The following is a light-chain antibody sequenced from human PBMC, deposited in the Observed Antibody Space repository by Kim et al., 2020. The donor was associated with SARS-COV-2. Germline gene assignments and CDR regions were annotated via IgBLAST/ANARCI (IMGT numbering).Light chain of an antibody. CDR3: QKYDNWTTYT. CDR2: GAS. J-gene: IGKJ2*01. V-gene: IGKV3-15*01. CDR1: QSVNSN. Sequence: EIVMTQSPATLSVSPRERATLSCRASQSVNSNLAWYQQKPGQAPRLLIYGASTRATDIPARFSGSGSGTEFTLIISNLHSEDIAVYYCQKYDNWTTYTFGQGKKLEI.